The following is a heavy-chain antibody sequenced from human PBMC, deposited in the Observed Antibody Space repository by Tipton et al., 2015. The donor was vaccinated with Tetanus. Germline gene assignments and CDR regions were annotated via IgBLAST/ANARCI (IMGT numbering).Heavy chain of an antibody. D-gene: IGHD3-22*01. CDR2: IYYSGST. CDR1: GGSISSYY. Sequence: TLSLTCTVSGGSISSYYWSWIRQPPGKGLEWIGYIYYSGSTNYNPSLKSRVTISVDTSKNQFSPKLSSVTAADTAVYYCARARHGYYYDSSGPIASYYYYGMDVWGQGTPVTVSS. J-gene: IGHJ6*02. CDR3: ARARHGYYYDSSGPIASYYYYGMDV. V-gene: IGHV4-59*01.